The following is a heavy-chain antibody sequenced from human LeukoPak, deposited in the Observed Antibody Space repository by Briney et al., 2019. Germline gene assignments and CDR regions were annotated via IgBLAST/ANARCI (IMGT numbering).Heavy chain of an antibody. V-gene: IGHV3-21*01. J-gene: IGHJ4*02. CDR2: ITTSSTYI. CDR3: ERGKYSSGWFDY. Sequence: GSPSLSLACPGFTFSSYSTSWVRQAPGKGLEWVSSITTSSTYISYPDSEKGRYTICRDNAKHLLSLPINSLRAEDTAVYFWERGKYSSGWFDYWGQGTLVTVSS. CDR1: GFTFSSYS. D-gene: IGHD6-19*01.